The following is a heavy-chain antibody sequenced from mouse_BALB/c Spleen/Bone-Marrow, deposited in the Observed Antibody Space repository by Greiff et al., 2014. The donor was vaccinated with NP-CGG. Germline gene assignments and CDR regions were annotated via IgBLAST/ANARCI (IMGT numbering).Heavy chain of an antibody. V-gene: IGHV1S81*02. Sequence: QVQLQQSGAELVKPGASVKLSCKASGYTFTSYWMHWVKQRPGQGLEWIGEINPSNGRTNYNEKFKTKATLTVDKSSSTAYMQLSGLTSEDSAVYYCARNYGNTDYWGQGTTLTVSS. J-gene: IGHJ2*01. CDR2: INPSNGRT. CDR1: GYTFTSYW. D-gene: IGHD2-1*01. CDR3: ARNYGNTDY.